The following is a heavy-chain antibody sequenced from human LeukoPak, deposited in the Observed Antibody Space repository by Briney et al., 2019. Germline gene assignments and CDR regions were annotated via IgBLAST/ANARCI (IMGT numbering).Heavy chain of an antibody. CDR3: VKDWYSYGSGVHDAFHI. J-gene: IGHJ3*02. V-gene: IGHV3-9*01. CDR2: ITWNGGNI. D-gene: IGHD3-10*01. Sequence: PGGSLRLSCATSGFSFHDYAMHWVRQAPGKGLEWVSGITWNGGNIIYADCVKGRFTISRDNAKNSLYLQMDSLRAEDTAFYYCVKDWYSYGSGVHDAFHIWGPGTMVTVSS. CDR1: GFSFHDYA.